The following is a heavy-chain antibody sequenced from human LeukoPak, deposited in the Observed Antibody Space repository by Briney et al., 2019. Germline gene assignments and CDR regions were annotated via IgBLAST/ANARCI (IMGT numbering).Heavy chain of an antibody. J-gene: IGHJ4*02. CDR1: GYTFTSYA. D-gene: IGHD1-26*01. Sequence: SVKVSCKASGYTFTSYAMHWVRQAPGQRLEWMGGIIPIFGTANYAQKFQGRVTITADESTSTAYMELSSLRSEDTAVYYCARGSGSYYGGGYFDYWGQGTLVTVSS. V-gene: IGHV1-69*13. CDR2: IIPIFGTA. CDR3: ARGSGSYYGGGYFDY.